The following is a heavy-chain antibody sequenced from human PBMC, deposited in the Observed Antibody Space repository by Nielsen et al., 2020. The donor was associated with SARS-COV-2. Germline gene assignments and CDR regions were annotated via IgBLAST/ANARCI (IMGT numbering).Heavy chain of an antibody. CDR3: ARGSLDY. J-gene: IGHJ4*02. D-gene: IGHD3-16*01. Sequence: SETLSLTCAVYGGSFSGYYWSWIRQPPGKGLEWIGSIYYSGSTYYNPSLKSRVTISVDTSKNQFSLKLSSVTAADTAVYYCARGSLDYWGQGTMVTVSS. CDR2: IYYSGST. CDR1: GGSFSGYY. V-gene: IGHV4-34*01.